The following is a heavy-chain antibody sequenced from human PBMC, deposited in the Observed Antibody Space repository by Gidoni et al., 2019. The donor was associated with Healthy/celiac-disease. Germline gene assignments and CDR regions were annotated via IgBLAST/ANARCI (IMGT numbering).Heavy chain of an antibody. Sequence: VQLVESGGGVVQPGRSLRLSCAASGFTFSSYGMHWVRQAPGKGLEWVAVISYDGSNKYYADSVKGRFTISRDNSKNTLYLQMNSLRAEDTAVYYCAKDRSSGYDQEYYFDYWGQGTLVTVSS. J-gene: IGHJ4*02. V-gene: IGHV3-30*18. D-gene: IGHD5-12*01. CDR1: GFTFSSYG. CDR2: ISYDGSNK. CDR3: AKDRSSGYDQEYYFDY.